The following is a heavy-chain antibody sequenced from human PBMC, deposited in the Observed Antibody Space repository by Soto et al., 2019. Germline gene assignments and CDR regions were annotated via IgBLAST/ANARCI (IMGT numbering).Heavy chain of an antibody. CDR3: VGRYCRGGSCYNYYGMDV. D-gene: IGHD2-15*01. V-gene: IGHV1-58*01. Sequence: GASVKVSCKPYGFNYGSSAVQWVGQDRGQRLERIGWIVFGNDHTNHAQKFQASFTVIRDLYTGTADIELISLRSADTLVYYCVGRYCRGGSCYNYYGMDVWGRGTPVTVSS. J-gene: IGHJ6*02. CDR1: GFNYGSSA. CDR2: IVFGNDHT.